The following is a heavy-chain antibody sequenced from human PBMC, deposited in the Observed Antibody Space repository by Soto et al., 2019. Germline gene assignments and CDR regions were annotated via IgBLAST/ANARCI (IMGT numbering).Heavy chain of an antibody. Sequence: EVQLVESGGTLVQPGGSLRLSCAASGYTFSDFAIHWVRQTPGKRLEYVSAINGNGGTTYYGDSVKGRFSISRDNSNNTSYLQMGSLRVEDTAVYDGAGWLHYGSGTFPWVQGTLVTVS. V-gene: IGHV3-64*07. CDR1: GYTFSDFA. D-gene: IGHD3-10*01. CDR2: INGNGGTT. CDR3: AGWLHYGSGTFP. J-gene: IGHJ4*03.